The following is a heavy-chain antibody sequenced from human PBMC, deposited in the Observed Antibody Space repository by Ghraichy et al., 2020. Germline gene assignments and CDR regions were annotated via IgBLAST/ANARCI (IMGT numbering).Heavy chain of an antibody. V-gene: IGHV3-48*03. CDR2: ISSSGSTI. D-gene: IGHD6-19*01. CDR1: GFTFSSYE. CDR3: ARVKQWLGPDAFDI. Sequence: GGSLRLSCAASGFTFSSYEMNWVRQAPGKGLEWVSYISSSGSTIYYADSVKGRFTISRDNAKNSLYLQMNSLRAEDMAVYYCARVKQWLGPDAFDIWGQGTMVTVSS. J-gene: IGHJ3*02.